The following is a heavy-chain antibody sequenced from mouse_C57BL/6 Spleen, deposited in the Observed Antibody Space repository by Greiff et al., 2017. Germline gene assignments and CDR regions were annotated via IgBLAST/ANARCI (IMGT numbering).Heavy chain of an antibody. V-gene: IGHV1-72*01. D-gene: IGHD1-1*01. CDR1: GYTFTSYW. CDR2: IDPNSGGT. J-gene: IGHJ1*03. Sequence: QVQLQQPGAELVKPGASVKLSCKASGYTFTSYWMHWVKQRPGRGLEWIGRIDPNSGGTKYNEKFKSKATLTVDKPSSTAYMQLSSLTSEDSAIYYCARSYYGSSHYWYFDVWGTGTTVTVSS. CDR3: ARSYYGSSHYWYFDV.